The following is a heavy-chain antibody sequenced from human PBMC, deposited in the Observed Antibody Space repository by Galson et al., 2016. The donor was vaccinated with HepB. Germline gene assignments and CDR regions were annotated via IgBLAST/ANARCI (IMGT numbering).Heavy chain of an antibody. Sequence: SLRLSCADSGFTFSSYGIHWVRQAPGKGLEWVAVISYDGSNNKYADSVKGRFTISRDNPKNPLYLQMNSLRAEDTAVYYCGKVGDKYYFDIWGQGTLVTVSS. CDR2: ISYDGSNN. J-gene: IGHJ4*02. V-gene: IGHV3-30*18. CDR3: GKVGDKYYFDI. D-gene: IGHD4-17*01. CDR1: GFTFSSYG.